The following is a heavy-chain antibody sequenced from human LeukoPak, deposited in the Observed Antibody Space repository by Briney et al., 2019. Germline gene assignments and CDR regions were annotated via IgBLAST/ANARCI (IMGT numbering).Heavy chain of an antibody. CDR3: AKDIGVVRGAFDY. J-gene: IGHJ4*02. CDR1: GFTFDDYA. D-gene: IGHD3-10*01. V-gene: IGHV3-20*04. CDR2: INWSGVST. Sequence: PGGSLRLSCAASGFTFDDYAMSWVRQAPGKGLEWVSGINWSGVSTGYADSVKGRFTISRDNTKNSLFLQMNSLRAEDTALYYCAKDIGVVRGAFDYWGQGTLVTVSS.